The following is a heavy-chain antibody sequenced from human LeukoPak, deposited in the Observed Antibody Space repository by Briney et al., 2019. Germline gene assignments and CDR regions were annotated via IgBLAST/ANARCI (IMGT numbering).Heavy chain of an antibody. CDR1: GFTFSSYA. V-gene: IGHV3-23*01. D-gene: IGHD1-1*01. CDR2: VSGSGGST. J-gene: IGHJ3*02. CDR3: AKDLRTGFDAFDI. Sequence: GGSLRLSCAASGFTFSSYAMSWVRQAPGMGLEWVSAVSGSGGSTYYADSVKGRFTISRDNSKNTLYLQMNSLRAEDTAVYYCAKDLRTGFDAFDIWGQGTMVTVSS.